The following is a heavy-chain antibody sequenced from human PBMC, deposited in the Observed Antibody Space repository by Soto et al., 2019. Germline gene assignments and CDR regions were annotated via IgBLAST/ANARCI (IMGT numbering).Heavy chain of an antibody. CDR3: AKAGRPSADYGEEEYYFDH. Sequence: QVQLVESGGGVVQPGRSLRLSCAASGFTFSSYGMHWVRQAPGKGLEWVAVISYDGSNKYYADSVKGRFTISRDNSKNTLYLQMNSLRAEDTAVYYCAKAGRPSADYGEEEYYFDHWGQGTLVTVSS. CDR1: GFTFSSYG. D-gene: IGHD4-17*01. CDR2: ISYDGSNK. V-gene: IGHV3-30*18. J-gene: IGHJ4*02.